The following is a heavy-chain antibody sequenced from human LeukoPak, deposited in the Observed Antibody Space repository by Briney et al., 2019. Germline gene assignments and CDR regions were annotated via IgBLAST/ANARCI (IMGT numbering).Heavy chain of an antibody. D-gene: IGHD5-18*01. J-gene: IGHJ6*03. CDR1: GGSISSYY. V-gene: IGHV4-59*01. CDR3: AREERIQLWSTTPKNYYYYYMDV. CDR2: IYYSGST. Sequence: SETLSLTCTVSGGSISSYYWSWIRQPPGKGLEWIGYIYYSGSTNYNPSLKSRVTISVDTSKNQFSLKLSSVTAADTAVYYCAREERIQLWSTTPKNYYYYYMDVWGKGTTVTVSS.